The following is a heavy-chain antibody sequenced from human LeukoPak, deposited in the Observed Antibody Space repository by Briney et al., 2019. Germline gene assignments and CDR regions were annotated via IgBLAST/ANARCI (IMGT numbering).Heavy chain of an antibody. Sequence: GGSLRLSCAASGFTFSSYAMSWVRQAPGKGLEWVSAISGSGGSTYYADSVKGRFTISRDNSKNTLYLQMNSLRAEDTAVYYCANRYSSGWRQTDYFDYWGQGTLVTVSS. CDR2: ISGSGGST. V-gene: IGHV3-23*01. D-gene: IGHD6-19*01. CDR3: ANRYSSGWRQTDYFDY. J-gene: IGHJ4*02. CDR1: GFTFSSYA.